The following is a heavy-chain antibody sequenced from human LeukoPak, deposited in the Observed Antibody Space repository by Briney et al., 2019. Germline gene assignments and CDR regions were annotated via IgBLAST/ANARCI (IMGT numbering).Heavy chain of an antibody. J-gene: IGHJ4*02. CDR1: GFTFNNYA. CDR2: IFGSGGSA. D-gene: IGHD3-22*01. CDR3: TKTTTGYSSGQYPGWPADH. V-gene: IGHV3-23*01. Sequence: GGSLRLSCTASGFTFNNYAMYWVRQAPRKGLGWVAGIFGSGGSAHYADSVKGRFTISRDNSKNTVYLQMDSLRGEDTAVYYCTKTTTGYSSGQYPGWPADHWGQGALVTVSS.